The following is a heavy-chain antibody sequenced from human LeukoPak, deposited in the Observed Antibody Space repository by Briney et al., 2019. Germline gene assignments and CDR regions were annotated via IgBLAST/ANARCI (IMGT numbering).Heavy chain of an antibody. CDR3: ARGFSAFDF. CDR2: IYYSGST. Sequence: PSETLSLTCTVSGGSISSYYWSWIRQPPGKGLEWIGYIYYSGSTNYNPSLKSRVTISVDTSKNQFSLKLSSVTAADTAVYYCARGFSAFDFWGQGTMVIVSP. J-gene: IGHJ3*01. D-gene: IGHD3-3*01. CDR1: GGSISSYY. V-gene: IGHV4-59*01.